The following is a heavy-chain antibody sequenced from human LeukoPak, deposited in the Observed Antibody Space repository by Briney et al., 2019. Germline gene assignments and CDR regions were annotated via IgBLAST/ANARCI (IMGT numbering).Heavy chain of an antibody. J-gene: IGHJ4*02. Sequence: PGGSLRLSCAASGFTFSTSDMGWVRQAPGKGLEWVSSISGSGGTTFYADSVKGRFTISRDNSKNTLYLQMNSLRAEDTAVYYCAADSTADYWGQGTLVTVSS. CDR1: GFTFSTSD. CDR3: AADSTADY. V-gene: IGHV3-23*01. CDR2: ISGSGGTT. D-gene: IGHD2-2*01.